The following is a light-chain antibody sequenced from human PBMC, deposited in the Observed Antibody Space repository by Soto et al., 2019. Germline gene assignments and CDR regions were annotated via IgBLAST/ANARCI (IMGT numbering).Light chain of an antibody. V-gene: IGKV3-15*01. CDR3: QQYNNWPGRT. J-gene: IGKJ3*01. CDR2: GAS. CDR1: QSVSSN. Sequence: EIVMTQSPATLSVSPGERATLSCRASQSVSSNLAWYQQKPGQAPRLLIYGASTRATGIPARFSGSGSGTEFTLTISSLQSEDFAVYYCQQYNNWPGRTFGPGNKVDIK.